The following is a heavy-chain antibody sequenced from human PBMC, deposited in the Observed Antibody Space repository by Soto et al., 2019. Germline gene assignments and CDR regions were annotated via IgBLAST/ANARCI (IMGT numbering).Heavy chain of an antibody. CDR2: IYPDDSDT. Sequence: GESLKISCKGSGYSFSKYWIGWVRQMSGKGLEWMGHIYPDDSDTRYNPSFEGQVIMSADKSVNTVYLQWGSLEASDTAMYYCASLGAILTGYDSFDLRGQGTMVPVSS. V-gene: IGHV5-51*01. D-gene: IGHD3-9*01. CDR1: GYSFSKYW. CDR3: ASLGAILTGYDSFDL. J-gene: IGHJ3*01.